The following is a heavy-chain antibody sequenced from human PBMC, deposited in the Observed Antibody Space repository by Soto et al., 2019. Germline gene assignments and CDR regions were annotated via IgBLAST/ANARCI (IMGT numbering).Heavy chain of an antibody. V-gene: IGHV1-69*01. CDR2: IIPIFGTA. J-gene: IGHJ6*02. D-gene: IGHD3-3*01. Sequence: QVQLVQSGAEVKKPGSSVKVFCKASGGTFSSYAISWVRQAPGQGLEWMGGIIPIFGTANYAQKFQGRVTITADESTSTAYMELSSLRSEDTAVYYCARSDRGYDFWSGYVKYGMDVWGQGTTVTVSS. CDR3: ARSDRGYDFWSGYVKYGMDV. CDR1: GGTFSSYA.